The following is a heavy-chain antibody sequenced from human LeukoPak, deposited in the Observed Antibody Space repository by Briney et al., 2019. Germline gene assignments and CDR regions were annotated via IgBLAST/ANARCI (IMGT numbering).Heavy chain of an antibody. CDR2: ISGSGGST. CDR3: AKDPTDVGFFDY. V-gene: IGHV3-23*01. CDR1: GFTFSSYA. D-gene: IGHD3-10*01. Sequence: PGGSLRLSCAASGFTFSSYAMSWVRQAPGKGPEWVSAISGSGGSTYYADSVKGRFTISRDNSKNTLYLQMNSLRAEDTAVYYCAKDPTDVGFFDYWGQGTLVTVSS. J-gene: IGHJ4*02.